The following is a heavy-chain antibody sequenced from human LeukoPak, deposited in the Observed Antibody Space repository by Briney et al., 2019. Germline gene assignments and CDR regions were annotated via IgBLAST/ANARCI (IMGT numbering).Heavy chain of an antibody. CDR1: GGSISSSSYY. D-gene: IGHD2-15*01. J-gene: IGHJ4*02. CDR2: IYYSGST. Sequence: SETLSLTCTVSGGSISSSSYYWGWIRQPPGKGLEWIGSIYYSGSTYYNPSLKSRVTISVDTSKNQFSLKLSSVTAADTAVYYCARHSRHCSGGSCYSYDCWGQGTLVTVSS. V-gene: IGHV4-39*01. CDR3: ARHSRHCSGGSCYSYDC.